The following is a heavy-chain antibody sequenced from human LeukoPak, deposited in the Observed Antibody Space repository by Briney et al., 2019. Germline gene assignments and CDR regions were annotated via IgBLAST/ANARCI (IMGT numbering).Heavy chain of an antibody. CDR2: IIPIFGTA. V-gene: IGHV1-69*13. CDR1: GGTFSSYA. Sequence: SVEVSCKASGGTFSSYAISWVRQAPGQGLEWMGGIIPIFGTANYAQKFQGRVTITADESTSTAYMELSSLRSEDTAVYYCARPLVGVVGYYYYGMDVWGQGTTVTVSS. CDR3: ARPLVGVVGYYYYGMDV. J-gene: IGHJ6*02. D-gene: IGHD6-6*01.